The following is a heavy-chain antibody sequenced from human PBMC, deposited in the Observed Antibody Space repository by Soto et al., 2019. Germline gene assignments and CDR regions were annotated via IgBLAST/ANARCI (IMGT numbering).Heavy chain of an antibody. CDR3: ARVALTGTAEYFFSPMDL. CDR1: RGSISSANW. CDR2: VFHSGNT. J-gene: IGHJ6*03. Sequence: QVHLQESGPGLVKPSGALSLNCAVSRGSISSANWWSWVRQAPGKGLEWIGEVFHSGNTNYNPSPKSRVSMSIDKSKNQFSLTLNSVTAADTATYYCARVALTGTAEYFFSPMDLWGKGTAVTVSS. V-gene: IGHV4-4*02. D-gene: IGHD1-7*01.